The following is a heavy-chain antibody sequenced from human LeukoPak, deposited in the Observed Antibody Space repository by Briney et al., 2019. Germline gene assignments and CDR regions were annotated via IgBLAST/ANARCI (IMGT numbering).Heavy chain of an antibody. CDR3: AKDFAGRAARPPNWFDP. V-gene: IGHV3-23*01. Sequence: GGSLRLSCAASGFTFSSYAMSWVRQAPGEGLEWVSAISGSGGSTYYADSVKGRFTISRDNSKNTLYLQMNSLRAEDTAVYYCAKDFAGRAARPPNWFDPWGQGTLVTVSS. J-gene: IGHJ5*02. CDR2: ISGSGGST. D-gene: IGHD6-6*01. CDR1: GFTFSSYA.